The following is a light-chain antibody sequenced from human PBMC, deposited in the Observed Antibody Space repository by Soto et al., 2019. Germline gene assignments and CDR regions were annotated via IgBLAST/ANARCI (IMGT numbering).Light chain of an antibody. CDR3: QQYYSYPRT. CDR2: AAS. V-gene: IGKV1-8*01. CDR1: QGISSY. J-gene: IGKJ1*01. Sequence: AIRMTQSPSSLSASTGDRVTITCRASQGISSYLAWYQQKPGKAPKLLIYAASTLQSGVPSRFSGSGSGTDFTLTISSLQSEDLATYYCQQYYSYPRTFGQGNKV.